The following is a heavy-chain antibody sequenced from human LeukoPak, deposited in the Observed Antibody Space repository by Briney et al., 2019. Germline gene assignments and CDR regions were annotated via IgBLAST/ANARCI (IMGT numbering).Heavy chain of an antibody. CDR3: ARGATSYMDV. V-gene: IGHV3-11*04. CDR1: GFTFSDYY. Sequence: PGGSLRLSCAASGFTFSDYYMSWIRQAPWKGLEWVSYISSSDNTIYYADSVKGRFTISRDNAKNSLYLQMNGLRAEDMAVYYCARGATSYMDVWGKGTTVTVSS. J-gene: IGHJ6*03. D-gene: IGHD1-26*01. CDR2: ISSSDNTI.